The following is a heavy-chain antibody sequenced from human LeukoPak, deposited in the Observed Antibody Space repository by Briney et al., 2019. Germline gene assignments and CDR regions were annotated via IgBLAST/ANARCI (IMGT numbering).Heavy chain of an antibody. J-gene: IGHJ4*02. Sequence: GGSLRLSCAASGLTVSSNYMSWVRQAPGKGLEWVSVIYSGGTTYYADSVKGRFTISRDNSKNTVFLQMNSLRADDTAVYYCARTQQWLFLGYWGQGTLVTVSP. CDR1: GLTVSSNY. V-gene: IGHV3-53*01. CDR2: IYSGGTT. CDR3: ARTQQWLFLGY. D-gene: IGHD6-19*01.